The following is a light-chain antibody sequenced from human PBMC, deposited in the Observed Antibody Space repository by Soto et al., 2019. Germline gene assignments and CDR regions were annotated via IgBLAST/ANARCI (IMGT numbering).Light chain of an antibody. V-gene: IGKV1-33*01. Sequence: DIQMTQSPSSLSASVGDRVTITCQASQDITNFLNWYQQKPGKAPKLLIYYASSLQTGVPSRFSGSGSGTDFSFTIGSLQPEDIATYYCQQFDDVPYSFGQGTKVAIK. CDR1: QDITNF. J-gene: IGKJ2*03. CDR2: YAS. CDR3: QQFDDVPYS.